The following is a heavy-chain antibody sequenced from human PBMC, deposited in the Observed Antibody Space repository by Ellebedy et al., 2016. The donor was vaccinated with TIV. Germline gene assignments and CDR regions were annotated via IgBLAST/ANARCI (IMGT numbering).Heavy chain of an antibody. CDR1: GYTFISYP. CDR2: INAGNGNT. CDR3: ARDNWYSHAFDI. J-gene: IGHJ3*02. V-gene: IGHV1-3*01. Sequence: ASVKVSXKASGYTFISYPIHWVRQAPGQRLEWMGWINAGNGNTKYSQKFQGRVTITRDTSASTAFMELSSLRSEDTAVYYCARDNWYSHAFDIWGQGTVVTVSS. D-gene: IGHD2-21*02.